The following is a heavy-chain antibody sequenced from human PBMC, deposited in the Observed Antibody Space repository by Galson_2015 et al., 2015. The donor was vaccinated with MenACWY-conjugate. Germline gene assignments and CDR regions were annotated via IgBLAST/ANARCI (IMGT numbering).Heavy chain of an antibody. CDR3: ARVATTVNYYYGMDV. D-gene: IGHD4-11*01. J-gene: IGHJ6*02. V-gene: IGHV1-69*04. CDR2: IIPILGLV. Sequence: SVKVSCKASGGTFSTYAVNWVRQAPGHGLEWMGRIIPILGLVNNAQKFQGRVTITADKPTSTAYMELSSLRFDDTAVYYCARVATTVNYYYGMDVWGQGTTVTVSS. CDR1: GGTFSTYA.